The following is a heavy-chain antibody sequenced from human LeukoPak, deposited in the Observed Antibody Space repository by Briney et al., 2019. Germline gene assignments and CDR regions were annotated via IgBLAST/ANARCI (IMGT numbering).Heavy chain of an antibody. V-gene: IGHV1-46*02. CDR3: ARDFSWSVDY. CDR1: GDILNSYH. D-gene: IGHD6-13*01. J-gene: IGHJ4*02. Sequence: ASVKVSCTASGDILNSYHIHWERQAPGQGLEWMGIIKHSGGSTTYAQKFQGRLTMTRDTSTGTVNMELSSLTSEDTAVYYCARDFSWSVDYWGQGALVTVSS. CDR2: IKHSGGST.